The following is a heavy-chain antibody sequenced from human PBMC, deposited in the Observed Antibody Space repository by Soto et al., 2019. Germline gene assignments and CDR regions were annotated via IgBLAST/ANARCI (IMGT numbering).Heavy chain of an antibody. CDR1: GFTFSSYS. D-gene: IGHD3-22*01. J-gene: IGHJ2*01. CDR3: ARGNAYYYDSSGYGYIDL. V-gene: IGHV3-48*02. CDR2: ISSSSSTI. Sequence: EVQLVESGGGLVQPGGSLRLSCAASGFTFSSYSMNWVRQAPGKGLEWVSYISSSSSTIYYADSVKGRFTISRDNAKNSLYLQMNSLRDEDTAVYYCARGNAYYYDSSGYGYIDLWGRGTLVTVSS.